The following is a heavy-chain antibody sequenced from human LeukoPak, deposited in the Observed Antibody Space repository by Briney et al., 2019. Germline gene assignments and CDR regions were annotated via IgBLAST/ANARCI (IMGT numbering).Heavy chain of an antibody. CDR2: ISRSDGST. D-gene: IGHD3-9*01. J-gene: IGHJ4*02. CDR1: GFTVSSNY. CDR3: AKGRERGDWYNFDY. Sequence: PGGSLRLSCAASGFTVSSNYMSWVRQAPGKGMEWVSAISRSDGSTYYAASVKGRFTISRDNSKNTLFLQMNSLEVEDTAVYYCAKGRERGDWYNFDYWGQGTLVTVSS. V-gene: IGHV3-23*01.